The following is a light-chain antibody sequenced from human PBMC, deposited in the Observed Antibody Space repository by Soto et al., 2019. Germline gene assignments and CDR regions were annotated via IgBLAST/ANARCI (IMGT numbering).Light chain of an antibody. CDR2: DAS. J-gene: IGKJ2*01. V-gene: IGKV3-20*01. CDR1: QSVSIRY. Sequence: EIVLTQSPGTLSLSPGERATLSCRAGQSVSIRYLAWYQQKPGQAPRLLIYDASSRATGIPDRFSGSGSGTDFTLTISRLEPEDFVVYYCQQYGSSPYTFGQGTKLDIK. CDR3: QQYGSSPYT.